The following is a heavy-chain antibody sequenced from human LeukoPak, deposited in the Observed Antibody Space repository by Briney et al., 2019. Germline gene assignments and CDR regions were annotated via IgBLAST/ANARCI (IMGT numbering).Heavy chain of an antibody. Sequence: GGSLRLSCAASGFTSSAYSMNWVRQAPGKGLEWISYIGISSGNTKYADSVKGRFTISGDKAKNSLYLQMNSLRVEDTAVYYCARDYKYAFDNWGQGTLVTVSS. J-gene: IGHJ4*02. CDR2: IGISSGNT. D-gene: IGHD5-24*01. CDR3: ARDYKYAFDN. V-gene: IGHV3-48*01. CDR1: GFTSSAYS.